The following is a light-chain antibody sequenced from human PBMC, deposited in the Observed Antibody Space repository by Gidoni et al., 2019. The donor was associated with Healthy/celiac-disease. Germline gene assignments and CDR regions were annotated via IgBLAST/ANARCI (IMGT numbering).Light chain of an antibody. V-gene: IGKV4-1*01. Sequence: DIVMTQSPDSLAVSLGERATINCKSSQSVLYSSNNKNYLAWYQQKPGQPPKLLIYWASTRESGVPDRFSGSGSGTDFTLTISSLQAEDVAVYYCQQHYSTPFTFGQXTRLEIK. J-gene: IGKJ5*01. CDR1: QSVLYSSNNKNY. CDR3: QQHYSTPFT. CDR2: WAS.